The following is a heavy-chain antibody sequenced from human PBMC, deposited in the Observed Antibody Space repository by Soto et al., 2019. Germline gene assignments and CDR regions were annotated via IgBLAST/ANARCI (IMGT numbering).Heavy chain of an antibody. CDR1: GFTFRNYW. CDR3: ASVAI. D-gene: IGHD5-12*01. CDR2: IKQDGTEK. J-gene: IGHJ4*02. V-gene: IGHV3-7*01. Sequence: EVQLVESGGGSVQPGGSLRLSCAASGFTFRNYWMSWVRQAPGKGLEWVANIKQDGTEKNYVDSVRGRFTISRDNAKNSLDLQMNSLTAEDTAVYYCASVAIWGQGTLVTVSS.